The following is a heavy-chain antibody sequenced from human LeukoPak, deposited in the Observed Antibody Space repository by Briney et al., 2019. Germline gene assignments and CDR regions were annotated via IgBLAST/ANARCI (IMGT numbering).Heavy chain of an antibody. CDR2: IYYSGST. CDR1: GGSISSSNYY. Sequence: SETLSLTCTVSGGSISSSNYYWGRIRQPPGKGLEWIGSIYYSGSTYYNPSLKSRVTISVDTSKNQFSLKLSSVTAADTAVYYCARRPKTYYDSSGYYHWGQGTLVTVSS. CDR3: ARRPKTYYDSSGYYH. J-gene: IGHJ5*02. V-gene: IGHV4-39*01. D-gene: IGHD3-22*01.